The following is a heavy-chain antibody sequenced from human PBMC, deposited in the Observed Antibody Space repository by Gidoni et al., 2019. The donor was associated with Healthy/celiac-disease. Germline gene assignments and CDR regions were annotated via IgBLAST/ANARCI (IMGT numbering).Heavy chain of an antibody. V-gene: IGHV2-70*15. D-gene: IGHD3-22*01. CDR2: IDWDDDK. CDR1: GFSLSPSGMC. Sequence: QVTLRESAPALVQPTQTLTLTCPFSGFSLSPSGMCVTWIRQPPGKALEWLARIDWDDDKYYSTSLKTRLTISKDTSKNQVVLTMTNMDPVDTATYYCARIYDTSGYYSAFDIWGQGTMVTVSS. CDR3: ARIYDTSGYYSAFDI. J-gene: IGHJ3*02.